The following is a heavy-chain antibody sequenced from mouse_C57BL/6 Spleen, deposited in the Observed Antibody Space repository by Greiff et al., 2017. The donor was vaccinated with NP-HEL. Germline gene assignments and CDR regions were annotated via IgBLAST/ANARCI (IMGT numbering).Heavy chain of an antibody. V-gene: IGHV1-78*01. CDR2: IYPRDGST. Sequence: VQLQQSDAELVKPGASVKTSCKVSGYTFTDHTIHWMKQRPEQGLEWIGYIYPRDGSTKYNEKFKGKATLTADKSSSTAYMQLNSLTSEDSAVYFCAREDFYGSNLFAYWGQGTLVTVSA. CDR1: GYTFTDHT. CDR3: AREDFYGSNLFAY. D-gene: IGHD1-1*01. J-gene: IGHJ3*01.